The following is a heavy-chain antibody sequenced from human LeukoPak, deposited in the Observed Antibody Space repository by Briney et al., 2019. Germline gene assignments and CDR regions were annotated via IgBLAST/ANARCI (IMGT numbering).Heavy chain of an antibody. J-gene: IGHJ4*02. V-gene: IGHV4-39*01. CDR3: ARLEAAAGTYY. D-gene: IGHD6-13*01. Sequence: SETLSLTCTVSGGSISSSSYYWGWIRQPPGKGLEWIGSIYYSGSTYYNPSLKSRVTISVDTSKNQFSLKLSPVTAADTAVYYCARLEAAAGTYYWGQGTLVTVSS. CDR2: IYYSGST. CDR1: GGSISSSSYY.